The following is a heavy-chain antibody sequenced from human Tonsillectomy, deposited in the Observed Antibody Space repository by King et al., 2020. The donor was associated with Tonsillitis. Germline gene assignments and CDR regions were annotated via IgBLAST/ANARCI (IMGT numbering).Heavy chain of an antibody. D-gene: IGHD2-2*01. V-gene: IGHV4-28*01. Sequence: VQLQESGPGLVKPSDTLSLTCAVSGFSISSSYCWGWIRQPPGKGLEVIGDIYYSGSTHYNPSLKGRVTMSVDTSTNQFSLKLSSVTAVDTAVYYCARRSTSGDHDAFDIWGQGTLVTVSS. CDR3: ARRSTSGDHDAFDI. CDR1: GFSISSSYC. J-gene: IGHJ3*02. CDR2: IYYSGST.